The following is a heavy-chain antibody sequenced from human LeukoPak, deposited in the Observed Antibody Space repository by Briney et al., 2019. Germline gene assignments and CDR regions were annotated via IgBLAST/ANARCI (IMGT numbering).Heavy chain of an antibody. CDR3: ARTTSFTASGYDC. D-gene: IGHD6-25*01. CDR2: MNPNTGDS. Sequence: GASVTVSCKASRYTFTNYHINWVRHATGQGLEWMGWMNPNTGDSGYAQKFQGRVTITRDTSISTSYMELRSLRSDDTAVYFCARTTSFTASGYDCWGQGTLVTVSS. V-gene: IGHV1-8*03. J-gene: IGHJ4*02. CDR1: RYTFTNYH.